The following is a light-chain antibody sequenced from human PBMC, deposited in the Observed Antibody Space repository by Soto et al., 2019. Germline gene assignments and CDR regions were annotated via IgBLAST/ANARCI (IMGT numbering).Light chain of an antibody. Sequence: IVLTQSPGTLSLSPGERATLSCRASQSVSSNYLGWYQQKPGQAPRLLIYGASTRATGIPARFSGSGSGTEFTLTISSLQSEDFAVYYCQQRSNWITFGQGTRLEIK. CDR2: GAS. J-gene: IGKJ5*01. CDR1: QSVSSNY. V-gene: IGKV3D-20*02. CDR3: QQRSNWIT.